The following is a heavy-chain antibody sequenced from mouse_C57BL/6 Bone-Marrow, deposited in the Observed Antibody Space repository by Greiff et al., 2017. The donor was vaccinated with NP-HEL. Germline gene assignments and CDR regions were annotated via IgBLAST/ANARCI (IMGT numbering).Heavy chain of an antibody. CDR2: IYIGNGYT. V-gene: IGHV1-58*01. Sequence: EVQLVESGAELVRPGSSVKMSCKTSGYTFTSYGINWVKQRPGQGLEWIGYIYIGNGYTEYNEKFKGKATLTSDTSSSTAYMQLSSLTSEDSAIYFCASPYDGYSSYYFDYWGQGTTLTVSS. J-gene: IGHJ2*01. CDR1: GYTFTSYG. D-gene: IGHD2-3*01. CDR3: ASPYDGYSSYYFDY.